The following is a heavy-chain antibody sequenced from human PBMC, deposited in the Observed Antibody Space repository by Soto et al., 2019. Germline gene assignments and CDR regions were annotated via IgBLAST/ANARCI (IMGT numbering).Heavy chain of an antibody. Sequence: QVQLQESGPGLVKPSETLSLTCTVSGGSISSYYWSWIRQPPGKGLEWIGYIYYSGSANSNPSLKSRVPISVDTSKNQFSLELSSVTAADTAVYYCARGLRDSSWYFDYWGQGTLVTVSS. D-gene: IGHD6-13*01. CDR2: IYYSGSA. CDR1: GGSISSYY. V-gene: IGHV4-59*08. J-gene: IGHJ4*02. CDR3: ARGLRDSSWYFDY.